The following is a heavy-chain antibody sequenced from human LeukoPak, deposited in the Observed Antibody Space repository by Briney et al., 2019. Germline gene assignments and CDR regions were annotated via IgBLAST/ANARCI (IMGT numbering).Heavy chain of an antibody. D-gene: IGHD2-15*01. CDR1: GFTFDDYA. CDR2: ISWNSGSI. J-gene: IGHJ4*02. Sequence: GGSLRLSCAASGFTFDDYAMHWVRQAPGKGLEWVSGISWNSGSIGYADSVKGRFTISRDTAKNSLYLQMNSLRAEDTALYYCAKDIFPVAAMGFNYWGQGTLVTVSS. V-gene: IGHV3-9*01. CDR3: AKDIFPVAAMGFNY.